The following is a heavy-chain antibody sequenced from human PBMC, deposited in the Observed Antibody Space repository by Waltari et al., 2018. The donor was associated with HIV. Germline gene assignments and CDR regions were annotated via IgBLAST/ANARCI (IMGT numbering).Heavy chain of an antibody. Sequence: EVQVVESGGGLVQPGGSLRLSCAGSGFIFSDHYMDCVRQAPGKGLEWIGRMRSKANGDTTEEAASVRGRFTISRDDSSNSVFLHMNSLKTDDTAVYYCVVGEPGSIGDYWGQGTLVTVSS. D-gene: IGHD1-26*01. CDR3: VVGEPGSIGDY. J-gene: IGHJ4*02. CDR2: MRSKANGDTT. CDR1: GFIFSDHY. V-gene: IGHV3-72*01.